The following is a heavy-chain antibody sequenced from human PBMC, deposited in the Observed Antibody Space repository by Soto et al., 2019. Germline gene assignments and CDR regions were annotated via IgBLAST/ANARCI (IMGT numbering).Heavy chain of an antibody. D-gene: IGHD5-18*01. CDR1: GFTFSSYA. V-gene: IGHV3-23*01. J-gene: IGHJ6*02. CDR3: AKGGYSYGLYYYGRDV. CDR2: ISYSGGST. Sequence: GGSLRLSCAASGFTFSSYAMSWVRQAPGKGLEWVSAISYSGGSTYYADSVKGRFTISRDNSKNTLYLQMNSLRAADTAVYYCAKGGYSYGLYYYGRDVWGQGTTVTVSS.